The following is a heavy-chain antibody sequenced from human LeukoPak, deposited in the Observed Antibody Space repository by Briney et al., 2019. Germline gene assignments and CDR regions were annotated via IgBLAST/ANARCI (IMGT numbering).Heavy chain of an antibody. V-gene: IGHV3-53*01. CDR2: IYSGGST. CDR1: GFTVSSNY. Sequence: GGSLRLSCAASGFTVSSNYMSWVRQAPGKGLEWVSVIYSGGSTYYADSVKGRFTISRDNSKNTLYLQMNSLRAEDTAVYYCARGYCSSTSCYTGIDAFDIWGQGTMVTVSS. J-gene: IGHJ3*02. CDR3: ARGYCSSTSCYTGIDAFDI. D-gene: IGHD2-2*02.